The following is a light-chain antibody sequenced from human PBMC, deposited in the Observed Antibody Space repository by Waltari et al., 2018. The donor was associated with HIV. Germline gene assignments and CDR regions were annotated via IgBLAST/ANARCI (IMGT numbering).Light chain of an antibody. CDR1: SSDVGGHNY. CDR3: NSYVGSNNYI. Sequence: QSALTQPPSASGSPGQSVTISCTGTSSDVGGHNYVSWYQHHPGKAPKLMIYEVSKRPSGVPDRFSGSKSGNTASLTVSGLQAEDEADYYCNSYVGSNNYIFGTGTKVTVL. CDR2: EVS. J-gene: IGLJ1*01. V-gene: IGLV2-8*01.